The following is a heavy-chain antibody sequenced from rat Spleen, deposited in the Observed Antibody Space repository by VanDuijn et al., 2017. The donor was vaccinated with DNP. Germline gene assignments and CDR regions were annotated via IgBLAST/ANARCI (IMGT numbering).Heavy chain of an antibody. D-gene: IGHD1-12*02. J-gene: IGHJ2*01. V-gene: IGHV5-20*01. CDR3: TTTHYFDGWFPFDY. Sequence: EVQLVESGGGPVQPGRSLKLSCVASGFIFSDYYMAWVPQAPAKGLEWVATISYNGGTPYYRDSVKGRFTISRDNAQSTLYLQMDSLRSEDTATYYCTTTHYFDGWFPFDYWGQGVMVTVSS. CDR2: ISYNGGTP. CDR1: GFIFSDYY.